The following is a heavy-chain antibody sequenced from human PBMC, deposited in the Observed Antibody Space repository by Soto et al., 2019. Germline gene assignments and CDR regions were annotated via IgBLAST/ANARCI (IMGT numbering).Heavy chain of an antibody. V-gene: IGHV4-59*08. Sequence: SETLSLTCTVSGGSISSYYWSWIRQPPGKGLEWIGYIYYSGSTNYNPSLKSRVTISVDTSKNQFSLKLSSVTAADTAVYYCARGLAAAGAFDIWGQGTMVTVSS. CDR1: GGSISSYY. CDR3: ARGLAAAGAFDI. CDR2: IYYSGST. J-gene: IGHJ3*02. D-gene: IGHD6-13*01.